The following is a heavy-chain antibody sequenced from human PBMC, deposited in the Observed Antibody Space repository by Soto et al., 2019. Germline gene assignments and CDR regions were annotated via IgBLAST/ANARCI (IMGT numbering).Heavy chain of an antibody. V-gene: IGHV3-11*01. CDR3: ARDRGYYDSSGYFDY. CDR2: ISSSDNII. D-gene: IGHD3-22*01. J-gene: IGHJ4*02. Sequence: GSLRLSCAASGFIFSDYYMSWIRQAPGKGLEWISYISSSDNIIYYADSVKGRFTISRDNAKNSLYLQMNSLRAEDTAVYYCARDRGYYDSSGYFDYWGQGTLVTVSS. CDR1: GFIFSDYY.